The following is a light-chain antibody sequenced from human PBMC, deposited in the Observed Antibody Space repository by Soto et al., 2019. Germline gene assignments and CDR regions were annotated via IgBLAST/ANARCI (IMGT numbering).Light chain of an antibody. J-gene: IGKJ1*01. CDR2: DAS. Sequence: DIQMTQSPSTLSASVGDRVTITCRASQSISSWLAWYQQKPGKAPKLLIYDASSLESGVPSRFSGSGSGTEFPLTISSLQPDDFATYYCQQYNSGCTFGQGTKVEIK. CDR3: QQYNSGCT. CDR1: QSISSW. V-gene: IGKV1-5*01.